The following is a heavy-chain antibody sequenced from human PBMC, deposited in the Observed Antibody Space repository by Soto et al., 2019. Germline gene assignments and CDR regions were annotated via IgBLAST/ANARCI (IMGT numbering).Heavy chain of an antibody. Sequence: PGGSLRLSCAASGFTFSSYWMHWVRQAPGKGLVWVSRINSDGSSTSYADSVKGRFTISRDNAKNTLYLQMNSLRAEDTAVYYCARDPKAFGYYDILTGLDYWGQGTLVTVSS. V-gene: IGHV3-74*01. D-gene: IGHD3-9*01. J-gene: IGHJ4*02. CDR3: ARDPKAFGYYDILTGLDY. CDR1: GFTFSSYW. CDR2: INSDGSST.